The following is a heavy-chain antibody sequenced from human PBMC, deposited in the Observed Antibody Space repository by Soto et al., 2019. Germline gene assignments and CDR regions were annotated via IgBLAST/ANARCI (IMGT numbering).Heavy chain of an antibody. J-gene: IGHJ4*02. CDR2: IHYSGTT. V-gene: IGHV4-59*08. CDR1: GTSISSYY. CDR3: ARQGSY. Sequence: SETLSLTCTVSGTSISSYYWSWIRQPPGKGLEWIANIHYSGTTNYNPSLASRVTLSVDPSKNQFSLTLTSVTAADRAVYFCARQGSYWGQGALVTVSS.